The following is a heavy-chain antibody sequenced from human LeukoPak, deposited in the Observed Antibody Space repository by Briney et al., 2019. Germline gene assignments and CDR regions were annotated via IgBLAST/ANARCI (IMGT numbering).Heavy chain of an antibody. CDR2: IYLGDADT. V-gene: IGHV5-51*01. D-gene: IGHD3-22*01. J-gene: IGHJ5*02. CDR1: GYRFTSYW. Sequence: GESLKTSCKGPGYRFTSYWCGWVPQIPGKGLGWRGIIYLGDADTRHSPSCQRQVATSADKPISTDYLQWSSQKASETAMYYCARHRYCYDSSGLYNWFDPWGQGTLVNVSS. CDR3: ARHRYCYDSSGLYNWFDP.